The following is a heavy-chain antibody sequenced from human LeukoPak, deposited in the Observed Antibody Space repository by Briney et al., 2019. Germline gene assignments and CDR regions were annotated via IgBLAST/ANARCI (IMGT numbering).Heavy chain of an antibody. V-gene: IGHV1-18*01. CDR1: GYTFTSYG. CDR3: ARDSWPKSYDILTGFSY. D-gene: IGHD3-9*01. CDR2: ISAYNGDT. Sequence: GASVKVSCKASGYTFTSYGISWVRQAPGQGLEWMGWISAYNGDTKYAQKLQGRVTMTPDTSTSTAYMELRSLRSDDTAVYYCARDSWPKSYDILTGFSYWGQGTLVTVSS. J-gene: IGHJ4*02.